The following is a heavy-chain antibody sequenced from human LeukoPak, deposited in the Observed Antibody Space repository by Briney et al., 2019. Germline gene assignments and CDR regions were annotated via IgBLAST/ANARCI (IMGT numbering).Heavy chain of an antibody. CDR3: ARDLLNPNDSSGYYYYYYGMDV. D-gene: IGHD3-22*01. Sequence: PGGSLRLSCAASGFTFSSYAMSWVRQAPGKGREWVSYISSSGSTIYYADSVKGRFTISRDNAKNSLYLQMNSLRAEDTAVYYCARDLLNPNDSSGYYYYYYGMDVWGQGTTVTVSS. V-gene: IGHV3-48*04. J-gene: IGHJ6*02. CDR1: GFTFSSYA. CDR2: ISSSGSTI.